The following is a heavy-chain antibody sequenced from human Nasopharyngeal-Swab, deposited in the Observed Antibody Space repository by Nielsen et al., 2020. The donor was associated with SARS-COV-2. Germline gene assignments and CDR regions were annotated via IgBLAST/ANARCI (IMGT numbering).Heavy chain of an antibody. D-gene: IGHD6-6*01. V-gene: IGHV3-23*01. Sequence: GESLNFSYAASGFTYSIAVMTVVRHAPGKGLWWVSTIRSSGDSTFYADSVKGRFTMSRDNSKNTLYLQVNSLRAEATAFYYCAKDRRPLDYSGQGTLVTVSS. CDR1: GFTYSIAV. J-gene: IGHJ4*02. CDR2: IRSSGDST. CDR3: AKDRRPLDY.